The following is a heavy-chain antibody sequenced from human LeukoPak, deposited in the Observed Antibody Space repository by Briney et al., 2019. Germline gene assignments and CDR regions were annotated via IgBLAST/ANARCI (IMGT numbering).Heavy chain of an antibody. D-gene: IGHD3-22*01. V-gene: IGHV1-69*05. CDR1: GGTFSSYA. CDR2: IIPIFGTA. CDR3: ARDSSGYYYDAFDI. J-gene: IGHJ3*02. Sequence: SVKVSCKASGGTFSSYAISWVRQAPGQGLEWMGGIIPIFGTANYAQKFQGRVTITTDESTSTAYMELSSLRSEDTAVYYCARDSSGYYYDAFDIWGQGTMVTVSS.